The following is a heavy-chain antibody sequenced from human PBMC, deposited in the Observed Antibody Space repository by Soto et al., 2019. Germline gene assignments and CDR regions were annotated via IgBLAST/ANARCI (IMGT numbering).Heavy chain of an antibody. CDR2: IHHSGST. V-gene: IGHV4-31*03. J-gene: IGHJ5*02. D-gene: IGHD6-13*01. Sequence: QVQLQESGPGLVEPSQTLSLTCTVSGDSISGEGWSWSWIRQYSGRGLEGIGYIHHSGSTYSNPSLKSRVSISVDTSKTQFFLKLTSVTAADTAVYYCARAWTATAGWANWFALWGQGTLVTVSS. CDR3: ARAWTATAGWANWFAL. CDR1: GDSISGEGWS.